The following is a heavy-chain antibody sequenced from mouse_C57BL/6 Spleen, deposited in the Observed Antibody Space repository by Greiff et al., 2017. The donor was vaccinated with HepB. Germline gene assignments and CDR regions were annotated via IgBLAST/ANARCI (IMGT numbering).Heavy chain of an antibody. J-gene: IGHJ4*01. CDR1: GFTFSDYG. CDR3: ARLGYSNYDYAMDY. CDR2: ISSGSSTI. D-gene: IGHD2-5*01. V-gene: IGHV5-17*01. Sequence: EVKLVESGGGLVKPGGSLKLSCAASGFTFSDYGMHWVRQAPEKGLEWVAYISSGSSTIYYADTVKGRFTISRDNAKNTLFLQMTSLRSEDTAMYYCARLGYSNYDYAMDYWGQGTSVTVSS.